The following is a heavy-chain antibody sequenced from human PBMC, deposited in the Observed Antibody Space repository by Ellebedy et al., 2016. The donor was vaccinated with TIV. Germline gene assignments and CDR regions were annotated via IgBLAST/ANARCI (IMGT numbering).Heavy chain of an antibody. CDR2: IDPSGDNA. CDR3: AADHLTPMIVGGAFDI. J-gene: IGHJ3*02. V-gene: IGHV1-46*02. D-gene: IGHD3-22*01. CDR1: GDTINNYY. Sequence: ASVKVSCKAPGDTINNYYMHWVRQAPGQGLEWMGIIDPSGDNANYAQKFQERVTITRDMSTSTAYMELSSLRSEDTAVYYCAADHLTPMIVGGAFDIWGQGTMVTVSS.